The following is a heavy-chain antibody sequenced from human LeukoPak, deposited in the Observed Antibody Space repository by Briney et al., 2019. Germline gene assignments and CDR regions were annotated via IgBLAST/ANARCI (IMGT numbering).Heavy chain of an antibody. CDR1: GYTFTGYY. CDR2: INPNSGGT. J-gene: IGHJ5*02. D-gene: IGHD5-12*01. V-gene: IGHV1-2*02. CDR3: ARDPLGYSGYDWENVMSP. Sequence: ASVKVSCKASGYTFTGYYMHWVRQAPGQGLEWMGWINPNSGGTNYAQKFQGRVTMTRDTSISTAYMELSRLRSDDTAVYYCARDPLGYSGYDWENVMSPWGQGTLVTVSS.